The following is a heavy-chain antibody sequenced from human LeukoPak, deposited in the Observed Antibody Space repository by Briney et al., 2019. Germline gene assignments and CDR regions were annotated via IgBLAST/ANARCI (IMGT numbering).Heavy chain of an antibody. J-gene: IGHJ6*02. D-gene: IGHD3-10*01. CDR2: ISHSGSN. CDR1: GVSFSGYY. V-gene: IGHV4-34*01. Sequence: PSETLSLTCAVYGVSFSGYYWSWVRQPPGKGLEWVGEISHSGSNNYNPSLKSRVTISVDTSKNQFSLKLTSVTAADTAVYYCATAGSSELLWDYAMDVWGQGTTVTVSS. CDR3: ATAGSSELLWDYAMDV.